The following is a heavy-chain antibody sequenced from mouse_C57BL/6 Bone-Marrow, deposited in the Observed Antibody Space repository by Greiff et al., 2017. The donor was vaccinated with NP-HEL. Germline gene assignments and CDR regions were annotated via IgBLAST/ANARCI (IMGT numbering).Heavy chain of an antibody. CDR3: ARFQGDDYDGNAMDY. J-gene: IGHJ4*01. V-gene: IGHV1-64*01. Sequence: QVQLQQPGAELVKPGASVKLSCKASGYTFTSYWMHWVKQRPGQGLEWIGMIHPNSGSTNYNEKFKSKATLTVDKSSSTAYMQLSSLTSEDSAVYYGARFQGDDYDGNAMDYWGQGTSVTVSS. CDR1: GYTFTSYW. CDR2: IHPNSGST. D-gene: IGHD2-4*01.